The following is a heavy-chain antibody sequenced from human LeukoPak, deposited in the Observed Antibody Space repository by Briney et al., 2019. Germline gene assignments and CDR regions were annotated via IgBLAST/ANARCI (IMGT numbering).Heavy chain of an antibody. V-gene: IGHV4-4*07. CDR3: ARVFMVRGVIIGNDAFDI. D-gene: IGHD3-10*01. Sequence: SETLSLTCTVSGGSISSYYWSWIRQPAGKGLEWIGRIYTSGSTNYNPSLKSRVTMSVDTSKNQFSLKLSSVTAADTAVYYCARVFMVRGVIIGNDAFDIWGQGTMVTVSS. J-gene: IGHJ3*02. CDR2: IYTSGST. CDR1: GGSISSYY.